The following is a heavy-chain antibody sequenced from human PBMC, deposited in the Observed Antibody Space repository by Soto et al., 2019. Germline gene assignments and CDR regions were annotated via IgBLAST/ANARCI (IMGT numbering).Heavy chain of an antibody. Sequence: SETLSLTCAFYVVSFSGYYWSWIRHPPGKGLEWIGEINHSGSTNYNPSLKSRVTISVDTSKNQFSLKLSSVTAADTAVYYCARAVRYSSSPPGYYYGMDVWGQGTTVNVS. V-gene: IGHV4-34*01. CDR1: VVSFSGYY. D-gene: IGHD6-6*01. CDR2: INHSGST. CDR3: ARAVRYSSSPPGYYYGMDV. J-gene: IGHJ6*02.